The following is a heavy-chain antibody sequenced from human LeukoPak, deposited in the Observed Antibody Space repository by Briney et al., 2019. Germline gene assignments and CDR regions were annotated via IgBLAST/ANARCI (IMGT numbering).Heavy chain of an antibody. D-gene: IGHD1-26*01. CDR3: ARDQRSESYYPWGWFDP. V-gene: IGHV3-66*02. J-gene: IGHJ5*02. CDR2: IYSDGST. Sequence: GGSLRLSCAASGFAVSTNYLSWVRQAPGKGLEWVSVIYSDGSTYYTDSVEGRFTISRDNSKNTLYLQMNSLRPEDTAVYYCARDQRSESYYPWGWFDPWGQGTLVTVSS. CDR1: GFAVSTNY.